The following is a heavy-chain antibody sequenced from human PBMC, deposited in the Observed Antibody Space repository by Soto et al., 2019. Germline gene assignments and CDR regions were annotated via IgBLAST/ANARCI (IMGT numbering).Heavy chain of an antibody. CDR1: VVPLGANA. J-gene: IGHJ4*02. CDR3: ATEMGATQGPFDN. V-gene: IGHV3-23*01. D-gene: IGHD1-26*01. CDR2: LSNTGRRT. Sequence: PGGSLGLACVVSVVPLGANAMSWVRQAPGKGLEWVSGLSNTGRRTSYADSVKGRFNISRDNSENTVYLQMNSLRVEDTAVYYCATEMGATQGPFDNWGQGTLVTVSS.